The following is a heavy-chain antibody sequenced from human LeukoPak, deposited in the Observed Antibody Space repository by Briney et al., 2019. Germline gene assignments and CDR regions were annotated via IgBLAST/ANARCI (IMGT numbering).Heavy chain of an antibody. V-gene: IGHV4-59*08. CDR3: ARTEFLWFGEFSNAFDI. Sequence: TPSETLSLTCTVSGGSISSYYWSWIRQPPGKGLEWIGYIYYSGSTNYNPSLKSRVTISVDTSKNQFSLKLSSVTAADTAVYYCARTEFLWFGEFSNAFDIWGQGTMVTVSS. J-gene: IGHJ3*02. CDR1: GGSISSYY. CDR2: IYYSGST. D-gene: IGHD3-10*01.